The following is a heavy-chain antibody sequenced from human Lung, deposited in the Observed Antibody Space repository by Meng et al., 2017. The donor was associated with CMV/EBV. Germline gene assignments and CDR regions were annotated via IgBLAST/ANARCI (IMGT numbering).Heavy chain of an antibody. J-gene: IGHJ4*02. CDR3: ASFPPPGKQWLVTDY. CDR2: IYHSGST. D-gene: IGHD6-19*01. Sequence: QVQLPEPRPGRVNPSGTLSLTCAVSGGSISSSNWWSWVRQPPGKGLEWIGEIYHSGSTNYNPSLKSRVTISVDKSKNQFSLKLSSVTAADTAVYYCASFPPPGKQWLVTDYRGQGTLVTVSS. CDR1: GGSISSSNW. V-gene: IGHV4-4*02.